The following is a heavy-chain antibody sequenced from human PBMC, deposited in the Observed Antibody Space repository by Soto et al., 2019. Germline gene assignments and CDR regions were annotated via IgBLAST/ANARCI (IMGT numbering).Heavy chain of an antibody. CDR3: ASQTSGYYYYGMDV. CDR1: GFTLSVYS. V-gene: IGHV3-21*01. CDR2: ISSSSSYI. Sequence: PGGSLRLSCAASGFTLSVYSMNWVGQAPGKGLEWVSSISSSSSYIHYADSVKGRFTISRDNAKNSLYLQMNSLSAEDTAVYYCASQTSGYYYYGMDVWGQGTTVTVSS. J-gene: IGHJ6*02.